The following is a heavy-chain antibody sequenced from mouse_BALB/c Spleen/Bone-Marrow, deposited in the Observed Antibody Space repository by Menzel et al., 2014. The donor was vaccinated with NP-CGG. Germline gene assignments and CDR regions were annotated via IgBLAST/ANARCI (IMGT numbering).Heavy chain of an antibody. J-gene: IGHJ2*01. Sequence: EVQLQQSGAELVKPGASVKLSCTASGFNIXDTYMHWVKQRPEQGLEWIGRIDPANGNTKYDPKFQGKATITADTSSNTAYLQLSSLASEDTSFYYCARYDYGVYFDYWGQGTTLTVSS. V-gene: IGHV14-3*02. CDR3: ARYDYGVYFDY. D-gene: IGHD2-4*01. CDR2: IDPANGNT. CDR1: GFNIXDTY.